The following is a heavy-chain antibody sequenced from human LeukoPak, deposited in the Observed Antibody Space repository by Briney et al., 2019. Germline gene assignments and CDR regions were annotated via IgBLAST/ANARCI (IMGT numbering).Heavy chain of an antibody. CDR1: GGSFSGYY. D-gene: IGHD3-10*01. CDR2: INHSGST. CDR3: ARYGSGSHVPHWSYYYYGMDV. J-gene: IGHJ6*02. Sequence: KPSETLSLTCAVYGGSFSGYYWSWIRQPPGKGLEWIGEINHSGSTNYNPSLKSRVTISVDTSKNQFSLKLSSVTAEDTAVYYCARYGSGSHVPHWSYYYYGMDVWGQGTTVTVSS. V-gene: IGHV4-34*01.